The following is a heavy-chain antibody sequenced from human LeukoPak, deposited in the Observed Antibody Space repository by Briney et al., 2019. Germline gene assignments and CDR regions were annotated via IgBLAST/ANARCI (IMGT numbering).Heavy chain of an antibody. CDR2: INPNSGGT. CDR3: AIDCSSTSCLPS. V-gene: IGHV1-2*02. D-gene: IGHD2-2*01. Sequence: ASVKVSCKASGYTFTGYYMHWVRQAPGQGLEWMGWINPNSGGTNYAQKFQGRVTMTRDTSISTAYMELSRLRSDDTAVYYCAIDCSSTSCLPSWGQGTLVTVSS. CDR1: GYTFTGYY. J-gene: IGHJ4*02.